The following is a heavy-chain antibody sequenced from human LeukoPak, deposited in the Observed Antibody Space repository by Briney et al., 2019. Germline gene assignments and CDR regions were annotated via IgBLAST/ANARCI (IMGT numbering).Heavy chain of an antibody. CDR3: ARMHGSGTYNWDAFDI. CDR1: GGTFSSYT. D-gene: IGHD1-26*01. Sequence: ASVKVSCKASGGTFSSYTISWVRQAPGQGLEWMGWINPNSGDTNSAQKFQGRVTMTGDTSISTAYMELNKLRSDDTAVYYCARMHGSGTYNWDAFDIWGQGTMVTVSS. J-gene: IGHJ3*02. V-gene: IGHV1-2*02. CDR2: INPNSGDT.